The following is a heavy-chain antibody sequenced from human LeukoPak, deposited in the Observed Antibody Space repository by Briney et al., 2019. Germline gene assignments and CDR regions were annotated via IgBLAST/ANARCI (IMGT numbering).Heavy chain of an antibody. CDR2: INHSGST. Sequence: SETLSLTCAVYGGSFSGYYWSWIRQPPGKGLEWIGEINHSGSTNYNPSLKSRVTISVDTSKNQLSLKLSSVTAADTAVYYCARYGPWMWSGYYTGLGFDYWGQGTLVTVSS. CDR3: ARYGPWMWSGYYTGLGFDY. J-gene: IGHJ4*02. CDR1: GGSFSGYY. V-gene: IGHV4-34*01. D-gene: IGHD3-3*01.